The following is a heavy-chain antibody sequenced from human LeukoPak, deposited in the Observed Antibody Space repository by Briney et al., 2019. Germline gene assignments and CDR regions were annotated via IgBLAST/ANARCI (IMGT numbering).Heavy chain of an antibody. V-gene: IGHV3-21*01. CDR1: GFTFSDYS. CDR3: AREPSSGYVGIDY. J-gene: IGHJ4*02. CDR2: ISSGSTYI. D-gene: IGHD3-22*01. Sequence: GGSLRLSCAASGFTFSDYSMNWVRQPPGGGLEGVSSISSGSTYIFYADSVKGRFTISRDNAKNSLYLQMNSLRAEDTAVYHCAREPSSGYVGIDYWGQGTLVTVSS.